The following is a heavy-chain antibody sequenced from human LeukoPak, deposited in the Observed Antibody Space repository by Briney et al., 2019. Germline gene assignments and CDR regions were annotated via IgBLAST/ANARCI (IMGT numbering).Heavy chain of an antibody. Sequence: PSETLSLTCTVSGGSISSYYWSWIRQPPGKGLEWIGYIYYTGSTNYNPSLKSRVTISVDTSKNQFSLKLNSVTAADTAVYYCARRRVGAISSCNWFDPWGQGTLVTVSS. CDR1: GGSISSYY. V-gene: IGHV4-59*08. J-gene: IGHJ5*02. CDR2: IYYTGST. CDR3: ARRRVGAISSCNWFDP. D-gene: IGHD1-26*01.